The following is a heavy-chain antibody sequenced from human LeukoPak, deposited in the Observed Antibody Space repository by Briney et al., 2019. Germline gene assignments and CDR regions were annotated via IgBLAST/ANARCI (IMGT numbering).Heavy chain of an antibody. D-gene: IGHD6-13*01. V-gene: IGHV3-30*03. J-gene: IGHJ4*02. CDR1: GFTFSSYG. CDR3: AREPTVSAYSSSWYRQDTKPFDY. Sequence: QTGGSLRLSCAASGFTFSSYGMHWVRQAPGKGLEWVAVISYDGSNKYYADSVKGRFTISRDNSKNTLYLQMNSLRAEDTAVYYCAREPTVSAYSSSWYRQDTKPFDYWGQGTLVTASS. CDR2: ISYDGSNK.